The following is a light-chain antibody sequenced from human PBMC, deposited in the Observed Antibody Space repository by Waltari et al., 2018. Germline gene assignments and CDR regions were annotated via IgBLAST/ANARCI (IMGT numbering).Light chain of an antibody. CDR3: GAGDSSLSIVL. CDR2: DNN. Sequence: QSVLTQRPSVSAAAGQKVTISCSGSSSNIGKNSVSGYQQHPGTAPKLPIYDNNKRPSGIPDRFSGSKSGTSATLGITGLQTGDEADYYCGAGDSSLSIVLFGGGTKLTVL. J-gene: IGLJ2*01. CDR1: SSNIGKNS. V-gene: IGLV1-51*01.